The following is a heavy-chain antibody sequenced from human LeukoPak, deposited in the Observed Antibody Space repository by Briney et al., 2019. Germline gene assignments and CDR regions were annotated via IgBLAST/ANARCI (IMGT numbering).Heavy chain of an antibody. CDR2: INRNSGGI. D-gene: IGHD3-16*01. Sequence: ASVKVSCTASGYTFTGYYMHWVRQAPGQGLEWIGQINRNSGGINYAQKFQGRVTITRDTSNSTPYMELSRLRSDDTAVYYCARDLGGIPFDYWGQGTLVTVSS. CDR3: ARDLGGIPFDY. V-gene: IGHV1-2*06. J-gene: IGHJ4*02. CDR1: GYTFTGYY.